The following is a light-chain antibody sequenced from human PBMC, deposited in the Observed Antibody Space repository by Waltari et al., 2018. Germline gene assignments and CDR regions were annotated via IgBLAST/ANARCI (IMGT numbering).Light chain of an antibody. CDR2: ANN. CDR3: QSYDTSLSGSNWV. J-gene: IGLJ3*02. CDR1: SSNIGAGYA. V-gene: IGLV1-40*01. Sequence: QSVLTQPPSVSGAPGQRVTVSCTGSSSNIGAGYAVHWYQHLPGTAPKLLIDANNHRPSGVPARFSGSKSGASASLAITGLQADDEADYYCQSYDTSLSGSNWVFGGGTKLTVL.